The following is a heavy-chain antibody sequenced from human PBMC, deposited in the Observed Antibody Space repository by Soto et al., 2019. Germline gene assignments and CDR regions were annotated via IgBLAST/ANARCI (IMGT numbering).Heavy chain of an antibody. V-gene: IGHV1-8*01. Sequence: ASVKVSCKASGYTFTSYDINWVRQATGQGLEWMGWMNPNSGNTGYAQKFQGRVTMTRNTSISTAYMELSSLRSEDTAVYYCARAVLYSSSWYLSFWGQGTLVTVSS. CDR2: MNPNSGNT. J-gene: IGHJ4*02. CDR1: GYTFTSYD. CDR3: ARAVLYSSSWYLSF. D-gene: IGHD6-13*01.